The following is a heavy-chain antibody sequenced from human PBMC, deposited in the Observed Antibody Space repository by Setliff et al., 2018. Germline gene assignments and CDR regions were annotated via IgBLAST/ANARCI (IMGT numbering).Heavy chain of an antibody. CDR2: IYPGDSDT. J-gene: IGHJ3*01. CDR3: ASPSAGWTKPFDV. D-gene: IGHD6-19*01. V-gene: IGHV5-51*01. Sequence: LKISCKASGYIFTNYWIGWVRQMPGKGLEWMGVIYPGDSDTRYSPSFQGQVTISVDKSISTAYLQWSSLKASDTAMYYCASPSAGWTKPFDVWGQGTMVTVSS. CDR1: GYIFTNYW.